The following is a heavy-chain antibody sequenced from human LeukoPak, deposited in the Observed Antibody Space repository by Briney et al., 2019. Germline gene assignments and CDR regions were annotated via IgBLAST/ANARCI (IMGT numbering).Heavy chain of an antibody. Sequence: GGSLRLSCAASGFTVSSNYMSWVRQAPGKGLEWMANIKQDGSVQNYVDSVKGRFTISRDNAKDSLFLQLNNLRAEDTAVYFCARDGIMTYAFDIWGQGTKVTVSP. V-gene: IGHV3-7*01. CDR1: GFTVSSNY. CDR2: IKQDGSVQ. D-gene: IGHD1-1*01. CDR3: ARDGIMTYAFDI. J-gene: IGHJ3*02.